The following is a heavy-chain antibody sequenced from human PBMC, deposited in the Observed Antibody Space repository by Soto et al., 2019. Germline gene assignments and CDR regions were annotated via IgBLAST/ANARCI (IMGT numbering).Heavy chain of an antibody. CDR3: AGGGGPGNSYYFDY. Sequence: ASVKVSCKASGYTFTGYYMHWVRQAPGQGLEWMGWINPNSGGTNYAQKFQGWVTMTRDTSISTAYMELSRRRSDDTAVYYGAGGGGPGNSYYFDYWGQGTLVTVSS. CDR2: INPNSGGT. D-gene: IGHD4-4*01. J-gene: IGHJ4*02. CDR1: GYTFTGYY. V-gene: IGHV1-2*04.